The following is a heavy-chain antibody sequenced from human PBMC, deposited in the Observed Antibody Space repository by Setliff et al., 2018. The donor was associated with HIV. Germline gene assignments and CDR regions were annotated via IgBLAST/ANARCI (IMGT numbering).Heavy chain of an antibody. Sequence: GESLKISCKGSWYSFTSYWIGWVRQMPGKGLEWMGIIYPGDTDTRYSPSFQGQVTISAEKSIKTAYLQWSCLKASDTAMYYGARHGDMVRGVINYWGQGTLVTVSS. D-gene: IGHD3-10*01. CDR2: IYPGDTDT. CDR3: ARHGDMVRGVINY. J-gene: IGHJ4*02. CDR1: WYSFTSYW. V-gene: IGHV5-51*01.